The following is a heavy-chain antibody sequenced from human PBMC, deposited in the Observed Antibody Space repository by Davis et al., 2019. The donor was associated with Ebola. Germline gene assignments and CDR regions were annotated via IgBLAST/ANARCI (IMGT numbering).Heavy chain of an antibody. CDR3: ARAQFPTTSDH. D-gene: IGHD1-1*01. CDR2: INPHNGNT. Sequence: ASVQVSCKASAYTFTSYGLSWVRQAPGQGLEWMGWINPHNGNTNYAQNVQGRVTMTTDTSTSTAYMEVGSLRSDDTAVYYCARAQFPTTSDHWGQGTLVTVSS. J-gene: IGHJ4*02. V-gene: IGHV1-18*04. CDR1: AYTFTSYG.